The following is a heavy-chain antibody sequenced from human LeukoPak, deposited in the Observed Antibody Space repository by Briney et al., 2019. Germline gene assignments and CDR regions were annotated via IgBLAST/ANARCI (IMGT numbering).Heavy chain of an antibody. CDR2: MYRGGGT. D-gene: IGHD5-18*01. Sequence: GGSLRLSCAASGFTFSDHYMDWVRQAPGKGLEWVSVMYRGGGTYYADSVRGRFTISRDNSKNTLYLQMNSLRAEDTAVYYCARDPSSWWSYGSLGYFDYWGQGTLVTVSS. CDR3: ARDPSSWWSYGSLGYFDY. J-gene: IGHJ4*02. V-gene: IGHV3-66*01. CDR1: GFTFSDHY.